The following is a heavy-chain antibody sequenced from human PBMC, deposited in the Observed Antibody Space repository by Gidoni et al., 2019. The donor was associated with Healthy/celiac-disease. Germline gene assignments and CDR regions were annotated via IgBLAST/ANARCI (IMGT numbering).Heavy chain of an antibody. D-gene: IGHD7-27*01. CDR3: ARGLFRPGDPEIDY. Sequence: HVQLVQSWAEVKKPGASVNVSCKASGYTFTSYDINWVRQSTGQGLEWMGWINPNSGNTGYAQKFQGRVTMTRNTSISTAYMELSSLRSEDTAVYYCARGLFRPGDPEIDYWGQGTLVTVSS. V-gene: IGHV1-8*01. CDR2: INPNSGNT. CDR1: GYTFTSYD. J-gene: IGHJ4*02.